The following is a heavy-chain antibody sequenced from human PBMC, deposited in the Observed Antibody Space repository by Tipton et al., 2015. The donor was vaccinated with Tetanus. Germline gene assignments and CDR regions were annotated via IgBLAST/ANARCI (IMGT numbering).Heavy chain of an antibody. D-gene: IGHD3-9*01. CDR1: GGSISSYY. Sequence: TLSLTCTVSGGSISSYYWSWIRQPPGKGLEWIGYIYYSGSTNYNPSLKSRVTISVDTSKNQFSLKLSSVTAADTAVYYCARDGNYDILTGEDAFDIWGQGTMVTVSS. J-gene: IGHJ3*02. CDR2: IYYSGST. V-gene: IGHV4-59*01. CDR3: ARDGNYDILTGEDAFDI.